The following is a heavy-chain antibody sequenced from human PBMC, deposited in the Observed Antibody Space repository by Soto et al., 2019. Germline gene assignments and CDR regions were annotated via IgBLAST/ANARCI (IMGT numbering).Heavy chain of an antibody. CDR2: IYPYDSDT. Sequence: GESLKISCKTSGYSFTSYWIGWVRQMPGKGMEWMGNIYPYDSDTRYSPSFQGQVTISADTSITTAYLQWSGLRASDTAMYFCARHLVGSTRGNFDYWGQGTLVTV. CDR3: ARHLVGSTRGNFDY. CDR1: GYSFTSYW. V-gene: IGHV5-51*01. J-gene: IGHJ4*01. D-gene: IGHD2-2*01.